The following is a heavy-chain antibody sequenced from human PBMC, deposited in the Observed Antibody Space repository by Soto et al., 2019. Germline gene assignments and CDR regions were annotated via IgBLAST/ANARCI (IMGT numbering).Heavy chain of an antibody. CDR1: GFPISSPYS. V-gene: IGHV4-38-2*02. CDR3: ARVAMVVRDSDHFGVDV. J-gene: IGHJ6*02. CDR2: ISHTGTT. Sequence: SETLSLTCLVSGFPISSPYSWGWIRQPPGKGLEWIGSISHTGTTSYSPSLTSRVSISVDTSKNQVSLKLTSVTAADTAVYFCARVAMVVRDSDHFGVDVWGHGTTVTVSS. D-gene: IGHD5-18*01.